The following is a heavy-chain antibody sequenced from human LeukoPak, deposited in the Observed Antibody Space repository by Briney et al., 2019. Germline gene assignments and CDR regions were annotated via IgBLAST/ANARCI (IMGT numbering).Heavy chain of an antibody. D-gene: IGHD5-24*01. J-gene: IGHJ4*02. V-gene: IGHV4-61*01. CDR2: VYYSGST. CDR3: ARDNGYNGGLNY. CDR1: GGSVYSGSSY. Sequence: PSETLSLTCTVSGGSVYSGSSYWSWIRQPPGKGLEWIGYVYYSGSTSYNPSLRSRVTISVDTSKNQFSLKLTSVTAADTAVYYCARDNGYNGGLNYWGQGTLVTVSS.